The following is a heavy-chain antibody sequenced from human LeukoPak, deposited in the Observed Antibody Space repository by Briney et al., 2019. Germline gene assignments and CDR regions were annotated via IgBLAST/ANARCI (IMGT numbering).Heavy chain of an antibody. CDR3: VRYIASRTLDY. J-gene: IGHJ4*02. D-gene: IGHD6-6*01. Sequence: GGSLRLSCAASGFTFRNHGMHWVRQAPGKGLEWVAVIWYDGSNKYYADSVKGRFTISRDNSKNTLYLQVNSLRAEDTAVYYCVRYIASRTLDYWGQGTLVSVSS. CDR1: GFTFRNHG. V-gene: IGHV3-33*01. CDR2: IWYDGSNK.